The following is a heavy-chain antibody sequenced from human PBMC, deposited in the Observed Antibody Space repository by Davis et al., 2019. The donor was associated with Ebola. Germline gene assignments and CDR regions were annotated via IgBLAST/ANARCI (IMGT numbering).Heavy chain of an antibody. CDR1: GFTFGDYA. D-gene: IGHD5-18*01. CDR2: IRSKAYGGTT. Sequence: GGSLRLSCTASGFTFGDYAMTWVRQAPGKGLEWVGFIRSKAYGGTTDYAASVKGRSTISRDDSKNIAYLQMNSLTTEDTAVYYCAGGYTSGYGYYFDYWGQGTLVTVSS. J-gene: IGHJ4*02. V-gene: IGHV3-49*04. CDR3: AGGYTSGYGYYFDY.